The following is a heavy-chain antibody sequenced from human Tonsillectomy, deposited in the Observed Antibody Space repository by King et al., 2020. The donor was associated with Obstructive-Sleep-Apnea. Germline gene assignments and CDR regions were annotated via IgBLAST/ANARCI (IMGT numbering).Heavy chain of an antibody. CDR1: GGSIRSYY. D-gene: IGHD6-19*01. CDR3: ARAGEGVAGSGRFDY. V-gene: IGHV4-59*01. J-gene: IGHJ4*02. CDR2: IFYTGST. Sequence: PLQESGPGLVKPSENLSLTCTVSGGSIRSYYWSWLRQVPGKGLEWIGYIFYTGSTKYNPSLKGRLSMSMDTSENQFSLRLSSVTAADTALYYCARAGEGVAGSGRFDYWGQGTQVTVSS.